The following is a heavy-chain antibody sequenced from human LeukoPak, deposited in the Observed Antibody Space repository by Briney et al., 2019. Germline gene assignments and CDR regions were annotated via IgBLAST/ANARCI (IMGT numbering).Heavy chain of an antibody. V-gene: IGHV3-21*01. CDR3: ARMGAATGTGMDV. J-gene: IGHJ6*02. CDR1: GFTFSSYS. CDR2: ISSSSSYI. Sequence: GSLRLSCAASGFTFSSYSLNWVRQPPGKGLEWVSSISSSSSYIYYADSMRGRFTISRDNAKNSLYLQMNSLRAEDTAVYYCARMGAATGTGMDVWGQGTTVTVSS. D-gene: IGHD6-13*01.